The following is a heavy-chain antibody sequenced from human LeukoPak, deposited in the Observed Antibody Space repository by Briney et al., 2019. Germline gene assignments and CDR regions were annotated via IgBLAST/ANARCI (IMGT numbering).Heavy chain of an antibody. Sequence: GGSLRLSCAASGFTFDDYAMHWVRRAPGKGLEWVSGISWNSGSIGYADSVKGRFTISRDNAKNSLYLQMNSLRAEDTALYYCAKSLPEDYYYGMDVWGQGTTVTVSS. V-gene: IGHV3-9*01. CDR2: ISWNSGSI. J-gene: IGHJ6*02. CDR1: GFTFDDYA. CDR3: AKSLPEDYYYGMDV.